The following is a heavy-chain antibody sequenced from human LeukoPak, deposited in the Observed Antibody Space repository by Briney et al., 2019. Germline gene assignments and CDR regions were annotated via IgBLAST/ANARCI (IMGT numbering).Heavy chain of an antibody. CDR3: ARVYSSGWYYFDY. V-gene: IGHV4-30-2*01. J-gene: IGHJ4*02. Sequence: SQTLSLTCAVSGGSISSGGYSWSWIRQPPGKGLDGIGYIYHSGSTYYNPSLKSRVTISVDRSKNQFSLKLSSVTAADTAVYYCARVYSSGWYYFDYWGQGTLVTVSS. CDR1: GGSISSGGYS. CDR2: IYHSGST. D-gene: IGHD6-19*01.